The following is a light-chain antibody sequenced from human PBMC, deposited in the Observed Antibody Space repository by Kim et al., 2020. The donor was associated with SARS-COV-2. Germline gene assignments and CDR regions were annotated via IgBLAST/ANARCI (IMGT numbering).Light chain of an antibody. Sequence: LSTGERATLSCRASQSVSSSYLAWYQQKPGQAPRLLIYGASSRATGIPDRFSGSGSGTDFTLTISRLEPEDFAVYYCQQYGSSLYSFGQGTKLEI. J-gene: IGKJ2*03. V-gene: IGKV3-20*01. CDR1: QSVSSSY. CDR3: QQYGSSLYS. CDR2: GAS.